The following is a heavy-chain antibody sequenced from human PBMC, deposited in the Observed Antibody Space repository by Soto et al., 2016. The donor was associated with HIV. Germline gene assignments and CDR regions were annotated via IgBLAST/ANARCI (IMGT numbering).Heavy chain of an antibody. CDR3: ARDPGYGSGSYSVPY. J-gene: IGHJ4*02. CDR2: IYSGGST. D-gene: IGHD3-10*01. V-gene: IGHV3-53*02. CDR1: GFTVSSNY. Sequence: EVQLVETGGGLIQPGGSLRLSCAASGFTVSSNYMNWVRQPPGKGLEWVSVIYSGGSTYYADSVKGRFTISRDNSKSTLYLQMNSLRAEDTAVYYCARDPGYGSGSYSVPYWGQGTLVTVSS.